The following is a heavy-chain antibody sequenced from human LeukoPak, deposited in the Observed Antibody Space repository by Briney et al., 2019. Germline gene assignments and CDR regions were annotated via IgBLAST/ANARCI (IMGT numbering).Heavy chain of an antibody. CDR3: ARGGRSGYRYFDY. CDR1: EYTFTDYY. V-gene: IGHV1-2*06. J-gene: IGHJ4*02. Sequence: GASVKVSRKASEYTFTDYYIHWIRQAPGQGLEWMGRISPNTGGTDHAQEFRDKITMTRDTSISTAYIELSRLISDDTAVYYCARGGRSGYRYFDYWGQGTLVTVSS. D-gene: IGHD5-18*01. CDR2: ISPNTGGT.